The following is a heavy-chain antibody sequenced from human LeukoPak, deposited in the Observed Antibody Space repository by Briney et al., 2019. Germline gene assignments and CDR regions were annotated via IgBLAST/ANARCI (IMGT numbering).Heavy chain of an antibody. CDR1: GGSISSYY. D-gene: IGHD5-12*01. CDR3: ARTTEGYAGGPGYSYYYYMDV. Sequence: PSETLSLTCTVSGGSISSYYWSWIRQPPGKGLEWIGYIHYSGSTHYNPSLKSRVTISVDTSKNQVSLKLRSVTAADTAVYYCARTTEGYAGGPGYSYYYYMDVWGKGTTVTVSS. CDR2: IHYSGST. J-gene: IGHJ6*03. V-gene: IGHV4-59*01.